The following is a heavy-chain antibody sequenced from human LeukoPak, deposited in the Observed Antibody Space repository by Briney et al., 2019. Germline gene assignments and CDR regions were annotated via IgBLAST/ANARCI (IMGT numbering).Heavy chain of an antibody. V-gene: IGHV4-59*08. Sequence: SETLSRTCTVSGGSSSSYYWSWIRQPPGKGLEWIGHIYYSGSTNYNPSLKSRVTISVDTSMSQFSLKLNSVTAADTAVYYCARHKTEKQWLVPLDYWGQGTLVTVSS. CDR2: IYYSGST. J-gene: IGHJ4*02. D-gene: IGHD6-19*01. CDR1: GGSSSSYY. CDR3: ARHKTEKQWLVPLDY.